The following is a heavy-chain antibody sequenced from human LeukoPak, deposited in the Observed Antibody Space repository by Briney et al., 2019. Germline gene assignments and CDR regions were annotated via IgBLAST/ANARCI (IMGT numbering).Heavy chain of an antibody. V-gene: IGHV4-34*01. CDR3: ARSIYYYDSSGYPRYYFDY. D-gene: IGHD3-22*01. CDR1: GGSFSGYY. CDR2: INHSGST. J-gene: IGHJ4*02. Sequence: SETLSLTCAVYGGSFSGYYWSWIRQPPGKGLEWIGEINHSGSTNYNPSLKSRVTISVDTSKNQFSLKLSSVTAADTAVYYCARSIYYYDSSGYPRYYFDYWGQGTLVTVSS.